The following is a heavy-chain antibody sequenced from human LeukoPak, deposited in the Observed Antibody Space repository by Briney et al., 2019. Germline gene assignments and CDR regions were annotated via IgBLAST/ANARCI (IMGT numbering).Heavy chain of an antibody. Sequence: PSETLSLTCTVSGGSISSGGYYWSWIRQHPGKGLEWIGYIYYSGSIYYNPSLKSRVTISVDTSKNQFSLKLSSVTAADTAVYYCARGLHYYDSSGSPGGAFDIWGQGTMVTVSS. CDR2: IYYSGSI. J-gene: IGHJ3*02. V-gene: IGHV4-31*03. D-gene: IGHD3-22*01. CDR3: ARGLHYYDSSGSPGGAFDI. CDR1: GGSISSGGYY.